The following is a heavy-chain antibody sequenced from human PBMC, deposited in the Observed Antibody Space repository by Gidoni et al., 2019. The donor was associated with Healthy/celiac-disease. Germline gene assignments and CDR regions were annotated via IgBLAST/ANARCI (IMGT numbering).Heavy chain of an antibody. CDR1: GYSISSGYY. V-gene: IGHV4-38-2*02. D-gene: IGHD6-19*01. J-gene: IGHJ6*02. Sequence: QVQLQESGPGLVKPSETLSLTCAVSGYSISSGYYWGWIRQPPGKGLEWIGSIYHSGSTYYNPSLKSRVTISVDTSKNQFSLKLSSVTAADTAVYYCARDKGIAVAGTPYYYYYGMDVWGQGTTVTVSS. CDR3: ARDKGIAVAGTPYYYYYGMDV. CDR2: IYHSGST.